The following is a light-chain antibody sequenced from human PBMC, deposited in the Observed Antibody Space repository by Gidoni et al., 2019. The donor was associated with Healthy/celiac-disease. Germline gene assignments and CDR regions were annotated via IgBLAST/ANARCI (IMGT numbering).Light chain of an antibody. V-gene: IGKV3-11*01. CDR2: DAS. CDR1: QSVSSY. J-gene: IGKJ4*01. Sequence: EIVFTQSPATLSLSPGERATLSCRASQSVSSYLAWYQQKPGQAPRLLIYDASSRATGIPARFSGSGSETDFTLTISSLEPEDFAVYYCQQRSNWPLNFGGGTKVEIK. CDR3: QQRSNWPLN.